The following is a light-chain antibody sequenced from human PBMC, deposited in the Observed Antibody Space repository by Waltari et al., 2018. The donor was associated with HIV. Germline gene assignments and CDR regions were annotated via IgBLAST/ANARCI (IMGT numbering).Light chain of an antibody. Sequence: EIVMTQSPATLSVSPGERPTLSCRASQSVSSGLPWFQQKPGQGPRLLMYGSSIRATDIPARFSGSGSRTEFTLTINNLQSEDFAIYYCQQYNNWPWTFGQGTKVEI. CDR3: QQYNNWPWT. J-gene: IGKJ1*01. CDR1: QSVSSG. CDR2: GSS. V-gene: IGKV3-15*01.